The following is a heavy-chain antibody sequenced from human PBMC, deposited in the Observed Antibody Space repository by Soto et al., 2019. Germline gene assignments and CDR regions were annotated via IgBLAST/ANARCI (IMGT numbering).Heavy chain of an antibody. D-gene: IGHD1-26*01. CDR1: GGSFSGYY. CDR3: ASKGELLLSYFDYYGMDV. V-gene: IGHV4-34*01. J-gene: IGHJ6*02. CDR2: INHSGST. Sequence: PSETLSLTCAVYGGSFSGYYWSWIRQPPGKGLEWIGEINHSGSTNYNPSLKSRVTISVDTSKNQFSLKLSSVTAADTVVYYCASKGELLLSYFDYYGMDVWGQGTTVTVSS.